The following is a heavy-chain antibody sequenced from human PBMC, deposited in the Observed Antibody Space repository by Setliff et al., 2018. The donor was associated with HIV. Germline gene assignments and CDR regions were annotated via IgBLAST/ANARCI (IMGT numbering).Heavy chain of an antibody. CDR3: ASTGGYSYGFFDS. D-gene: IGHD5-18*01. V-gene: IGHV4-59*11. CDR1: GGSIFSHY. J-gene: IGHJ4*02. Sequence: SETLSLTCTVSGGSIFSHYWSWIRQPPGKGLEWIGYIYYSGSTNYNPFLKSRVTISVDTSKNQFSLKLSSVTAADTAVYYCASTGGYSYGFFDSWGQGALVTVSS. CDR2: IYYSGST.